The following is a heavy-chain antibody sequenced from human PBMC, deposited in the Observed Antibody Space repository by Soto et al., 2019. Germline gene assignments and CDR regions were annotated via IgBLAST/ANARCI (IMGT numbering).Heavy chain of an antibody. J-gene: IGHJ4*02. CDR3: AIGGHVVVVTAALAY. V-gene: IGHV1-46*01. Sequence: ASVKVSCKASGDTFTDYYIHWVRQAPGQGLEWMGTVNPSGGHTTYAQHFLGRVTMTRDTSTSTLYMELTSLTSDDTAIYYCAIGGHVVVVTAALAYWGQGTLVPVSS. CDR1: GDTFTDYY. CDR2: VNPSGGHT. D-gene: IGHD2-21*02.